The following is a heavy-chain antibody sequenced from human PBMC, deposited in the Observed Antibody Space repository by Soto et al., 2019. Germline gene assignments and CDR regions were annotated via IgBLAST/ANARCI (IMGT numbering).Heavy chain of an antibody. Sequence: ASVKVSCKASGYTFTSYAMHWVRQAPGQRLEWMGWINAGNGNTKYSQKFQGRVTITRDTSASTAYMELSSLRSEDTAVYYCARDKITIFGVAPYNWFDPWGQGTLVTSPQ. V-gene: IGHV1-3*01. CDR2: INAGNGNT. J-gene: IGHJ5*02. CDR3: ARDKITIFGVAPYNWFDP. D-gene: IGHD3-3*01. CDR1: GYTFTSYA.